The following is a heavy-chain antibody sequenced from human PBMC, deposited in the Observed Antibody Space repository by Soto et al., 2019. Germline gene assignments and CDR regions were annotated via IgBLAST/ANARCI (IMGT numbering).Heavy chain of an antibody. D-gene: IGHD3-16*01. CDR3: GTRQIPLGY. CDR2: ISGSGDNT. CDR1: GFTISSYA. V-gene: IGHV3-23*01. J-gene: IGHJ4*02. Sequence: GGLRLSCAASGFTISSYAMSWVRQAPGKGLEWVSAISGSGDNTYYADSVKGRFTISRDNSKNTRYRQMDSLKVDDTALYYCGTRQIPLGYWGQGTLVTVSS.